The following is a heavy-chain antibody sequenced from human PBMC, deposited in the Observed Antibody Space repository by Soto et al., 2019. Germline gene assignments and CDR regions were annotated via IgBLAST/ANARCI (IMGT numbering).Heavy chain of an antibody. V-gene: IGHV4-39*01. CDR2: IYYSGTN. D-gene: IGHD2-2*01. J-gene: IGHJ5*02. CDR3: ARRTSSSSPFDP. CDR1: GGSISSSGSY. Sequence: QLQLHESGPGLVKPSETLALPCSVSGGSISSSGSYWGWIRQPPGKGLEWIGSIYYSGTNYYNPSLKCRDTIAVDTARNQCSPIRSSVSAADTAVYYCARRTSSSSPFDPWGQGTLVSVSS.